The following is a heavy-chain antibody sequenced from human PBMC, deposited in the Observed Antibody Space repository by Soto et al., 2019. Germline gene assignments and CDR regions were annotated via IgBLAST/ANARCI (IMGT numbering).Heavy chain of an antibody. CDR1: GGSISSYY. D-gene: IGHD3-3*01. J-gene: IGHJ5*02. Sequence: PSETLSLTCTVSGGSISSYYWSWIRQPPGKGLEWIGYIYYSGSTNYNPSLKSRVTISVDTSKNQFSLKLSSVTAADTAVYYCARAQGSPSPYYDFWSGYLVWFDPWGQGTLVTISS. V-gene: IGHV4-59*01. CDR3: ARAQGSPSPYYDFWSGYLVWFDP. CDR2: IYYSGST.